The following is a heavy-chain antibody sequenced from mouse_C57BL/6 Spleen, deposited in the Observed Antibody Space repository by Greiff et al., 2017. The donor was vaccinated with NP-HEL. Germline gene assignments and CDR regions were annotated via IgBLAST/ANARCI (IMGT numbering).Heavy chain of an antibody. J-gene: IGHJ3*01. CDR3: AVDPFYDGYSPFAY. CDR2: ISSGSSTI. Sequence: EVQGVESGGGLVKPGGSLKLSCAASGFTFSDYGMHWVRQAPEKGLEWVAYISSGSSTIYYADTVKGRFTISRDNAKNTLFLQMTSLRSDDTAMYYCAVDPFYDGYSPFAYWGQGTLVTVSA. CDR1: GFTFSDYG. V-gene: IGHV5-17*01. D-gene: IGHD2-3*01.